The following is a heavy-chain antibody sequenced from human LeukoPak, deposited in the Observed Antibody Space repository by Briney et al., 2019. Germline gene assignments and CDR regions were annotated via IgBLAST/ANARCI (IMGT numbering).Heavy chain of an antibody. J-gene: IGHJ5*02. D-gene: IGHD1-26*01. CDR3: ARDEGGSYGIDWFDP. V-gene: IGHV1-2*02. Sequence: ASVKVSCKASGYTFTGYYMHWVRQAPGQGLEWMGWINPNSGGTNYAQKFQGRVTMTRDTSISTAYMELSSLRSEDTAVYYCARDEGGSYGIDWFDPWGQGTLVTVSS. CDR2: INPNSGGT. CDR1: GYTFTGYY.